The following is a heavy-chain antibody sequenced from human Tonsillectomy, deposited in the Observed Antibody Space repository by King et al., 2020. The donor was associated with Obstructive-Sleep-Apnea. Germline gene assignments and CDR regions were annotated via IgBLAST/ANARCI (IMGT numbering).Heavy chain of an antibody. CDR1: GITFSSYA. CDR2: ISGSGGST. Sequence: VQLVESGGGLVQPGGSLRLSCAASGITFSSYAMSWVRQAPGKGLEWVSSISGSGGSTYYADSVKGRFTISRDNSRTPLYLQMNSLRAEDTAVYFCTKLTGDAYFDYWGQGTLVTVSS. J-gene: IGHJ4*02. D-gene: IGHD7-27*01. CDR3: TKLTGDAYFDY. V-gene: IGHV3-23*04.